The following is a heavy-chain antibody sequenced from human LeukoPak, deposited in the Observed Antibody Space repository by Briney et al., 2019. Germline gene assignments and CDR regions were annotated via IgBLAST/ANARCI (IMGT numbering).Heavy chain of an antibody. CDR1: GFTSSGYW. CDR2: IKQDGSAK. V-gene: IGHV3-7*01. D-gene: IGHD3-22*01. CDR3: VRHYYDGSAYFFDC. J-gene: IGHJ4*02. Sequence: PGGSLRLSCVVSGFTSSGYWMAWVRQAPGKGLEWVANIKQDGSAKTYVDSVKGRFTISRDNARNSLYHQMNSLRADDTAVYYCVRHYYDGSAYFFDCWGQGTLVTVSS.